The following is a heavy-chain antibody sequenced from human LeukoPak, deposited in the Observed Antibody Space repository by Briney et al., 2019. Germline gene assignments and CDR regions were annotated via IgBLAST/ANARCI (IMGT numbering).Heavy chain of an antibody. CDR2: MNPNSGNT. Sequence: ASVKVSCKASGYTFTSYDINWVRQATGQGLEWMGWMNPNSGNTGYAQKFQGRVTMTRNTSISTAYMELSSLRSEDTVVYYCARDRYDYVWGSYRYTRGFDYWGQGTLVTVSS. D-gene: IGHD3-16*02. J-gene: IGHJ4*02. V-gene: IGHV1-8*01. CDR3: ARDRYDYVWGSYRYTRGFDY. CDR1: GYTFTSYD.